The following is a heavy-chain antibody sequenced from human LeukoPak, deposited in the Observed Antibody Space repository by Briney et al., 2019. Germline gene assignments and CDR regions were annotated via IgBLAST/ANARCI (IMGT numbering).Heavy chain of an antibody. J-gene: IGHJ4*02. CDR2: IYTSGST. CDR3: ARDGLLTGYDY. V-gene: IGHV4-4*07. CDR1: GGSISRYY. Sequence: SETLSLTCTVSGGSISRYYWSWIRQPAGKGLEWIGRIYTSGSTNYNPSLKSRVTMSVDTSKNQFSLKLSSVTAADTAVYYCARDGLLTGYDYWSQGTLVTVSS. D-gene: IGHD3-9*01.